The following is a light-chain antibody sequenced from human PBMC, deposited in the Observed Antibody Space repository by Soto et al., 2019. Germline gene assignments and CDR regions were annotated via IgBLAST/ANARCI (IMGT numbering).Light chain of an antibody. CDR2: DVS. J-gene: IGLJ3*02. CDR1: SSDVGGYNY. CDR3: CSYAGTYTPWV. Sequence: QSALTQPRSVSGSPGQSVTISCTGTSSDVGGYNYVSWYQQHPGKAPKLVIYDVSKRPSGVPDRFSGSKSGSTASLTVSGLQAEDEADYSCCSYAGTYTPWVFGGGTKVTVL. V-gene: IGLV2-11*01.